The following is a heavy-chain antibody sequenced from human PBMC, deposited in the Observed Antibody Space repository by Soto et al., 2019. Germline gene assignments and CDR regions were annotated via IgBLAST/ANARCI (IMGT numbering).Heavy chain of an antibody. V-gene: IGHV4-39*01. CDR3: XXXXXXXXXXXXXWFDP. CDR2: IHYSGNT. CDR1: GGSISSSSYH. Sequence: QLQLQESGPGLVXPSETLSLTCTVSGGSISSSSYHWGWIRQPPGKGLEWIGSIHYSGNTYYNPSLKSRVSMSVDTSKNQFSLNLSSVTAADTAVYYXXXXXXXXXXXXXXWFDPWGQGALVTVSS. J-gene: IGHJ5*02.